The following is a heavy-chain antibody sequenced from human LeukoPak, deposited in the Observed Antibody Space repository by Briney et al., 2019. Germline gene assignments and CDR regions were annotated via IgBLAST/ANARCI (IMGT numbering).Heavy chain of an antibody. CDR1: GGSISSCY. CDR3: ARAPRGGMVTQFDY. CDR2: IYYSGST. D-gene: IGHD2-21*02. Sequence: SETLSLTCTVSGGSISSCYWSWIRQSPGKGLEWIGYIYYSGSTNYNPSLKSRVTISVDTSKNQFSLKLSSVTAADTAMYYCARAPRGGMVTQFDYWGQGTLVTVSS. J-gene: IGHJ4*02. V-gene: IGHV4-59*01.